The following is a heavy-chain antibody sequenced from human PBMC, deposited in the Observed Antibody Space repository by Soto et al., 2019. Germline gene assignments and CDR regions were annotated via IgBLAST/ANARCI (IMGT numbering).Heavy chain of an antibody. CDR2: IYPGDSDT. CDR3: ARRAGYYYGSGSYYFDY. D-gene: IGHD3-10*01. CDR1: GYSFTSYW. J-gene: IGHJ4*02. Sequence: GESLKISCKGSGYSFTSYWIDWVRQMPGKGLEWMGIIYPGDSDTRYSPSFQGQVTISADKSISTAYLQWSSLKASDTAMYYCARRAGYYYGSGSYYFDYWGQGTLVTVSS. V-gene: IGHV5-51*01.